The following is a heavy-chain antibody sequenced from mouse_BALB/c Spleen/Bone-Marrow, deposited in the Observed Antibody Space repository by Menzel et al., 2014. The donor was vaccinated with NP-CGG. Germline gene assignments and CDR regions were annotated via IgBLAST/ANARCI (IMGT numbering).Heavy chain of an antibody. D-gene: IGHD2-1*01. J-gene: IGHJ4*01. CDR1: GYTFTSYW. V-gene: IGHV1S41*01. Sequence: DLVKPGASVKLSCKASGYTFTSYWINWIKQRPGQGLEWIGRIAPGSGSTYYNEMFKGKATLTVDTSSSTAYIQLSILSSEDSAVYFCARFPIYYGNYGAMDYWGQGTSVTLSS. CDR2: IAPGSGST. CDR3: ARFPIYYGNYGAMDY.